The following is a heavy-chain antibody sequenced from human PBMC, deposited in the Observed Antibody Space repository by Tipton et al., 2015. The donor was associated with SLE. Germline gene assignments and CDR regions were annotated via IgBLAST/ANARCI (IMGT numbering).Heavy chain of an antibody. V-gene: IGHV3-23*01. J-gene: IGHJ4*02. CDR3: ARDWASGSPFDY. Sequence: SLRLSCAASGFTFSSYAMSWVRQAPGKGLERVSAISGSGGSTYYADSVKGRFTISRDNSKNTLYLQMNSLRAEDTAVYYCARDWASGSPFDYWGQGTLVTVSS. CDR2: ISGSGGST. CDR1: GFTFSSYA. D-gene: IGHD1-26*01.